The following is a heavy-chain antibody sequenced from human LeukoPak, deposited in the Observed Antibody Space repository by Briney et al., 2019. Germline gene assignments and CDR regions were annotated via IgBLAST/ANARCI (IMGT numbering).Heavy chain of an antibody. J-gene: IGHJ4*02. Sequence: PGGSLRLSCAASGFIFRNYVVAWVRQAPGKGLEWVSQISNSGSSTYYADSVKGRFTISRDNSKNTLYLQMNSLRAEDTAVYYCAKEGLNIATRDFFDSWGQGTLVTVSS. V-gene: IGHV3-23*01. CDR3: AKEGLNIATRDFFDS. CDR2: ISNSGSST. CDR1: GFIFRNYV. D-gene: IGHD6-6*01.